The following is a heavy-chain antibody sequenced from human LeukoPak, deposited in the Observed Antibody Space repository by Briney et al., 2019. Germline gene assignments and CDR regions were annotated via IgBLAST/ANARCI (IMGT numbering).Heavy chain of an antibody. Sequence: SVWVSCKASGGTFANYAISFVRKAPRQGLECMGGIIPIIGTADTAHKFQGRLNIPADESTRTTYMELRSLRSEDTAVYYCAKGDDDFRQFDYWGEGTLITV. J-gene: IGHJ4*02. D-gene: IGHD3-3*01. CDR1: GGTFANYA. CDR3: AKGDDDFRQFDY. V-gene: IGHV1-69*13. CDR2: IIPIIGTA.